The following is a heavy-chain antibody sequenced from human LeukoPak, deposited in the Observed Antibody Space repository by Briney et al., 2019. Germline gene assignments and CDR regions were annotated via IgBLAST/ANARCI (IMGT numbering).Heavy chain of an antibody. D-gene: IGHD5-18*01. CDR3: ARALIGYSYGPYYMDV. J-gene: IGHJ6*03. V-gene: IGHV1-69*13. Sequence: GASVKVSCKASGGTFSSYAISWVRQAPGQGLEWMGGIIPIFGTANYAQKFQGRVTITADESTSTAYMELSSLRSEDTAVYYCARALIGYSYGPYYMDVWGKGTTVTISS. CDR2: IIPIFGTA. CDR1: GGTFSSYA.